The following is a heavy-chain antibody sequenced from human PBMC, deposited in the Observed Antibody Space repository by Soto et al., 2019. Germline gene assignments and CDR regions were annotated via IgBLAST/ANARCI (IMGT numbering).Heavy chain of an antibody. CDR3: ARDNWNSY. D-gene: IGHD1-7*01. Sequence: GVPLRLFCAASSFTISRQSLQWVRQAPGKGLMWVSRIHNDGSTTRYTDSVKGRFTISRDNAKNTLYLQMSSLRVEDTAVYYCARDNWNSYWGQGTLVTVSS. V-gene: IGHV3-74*01. J-gene: IGHJ4*01. CDR1: SFTISRQS. CDR2: IHNDGSTT.